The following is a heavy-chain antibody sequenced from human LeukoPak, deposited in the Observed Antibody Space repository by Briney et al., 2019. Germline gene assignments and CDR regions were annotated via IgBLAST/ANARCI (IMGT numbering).Heavy chain of an antibody. V-gene: IGHV3-21*01. CDR1: GFTFSTYN. CDR3: ARDPYSGGYGDDYYYYMDV. D-gene: IGHD1-26*01. CDR2: ITSTSSYM. J-gene: IGHJ6*03. Sequence: GGSLRLSCAASGFTFSTYNMNWVRQAPGKGLEWVSSITSTSSYMYYADSVKGRFTISRDNAQNSLYLHMGSLRAEDTAVYYCARDPYSGGYGDDYYYYMDVWGKGTTVTISS.